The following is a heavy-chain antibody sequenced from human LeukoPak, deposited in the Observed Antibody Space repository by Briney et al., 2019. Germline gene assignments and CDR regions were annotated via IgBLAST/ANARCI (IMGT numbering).Heavy chain of an antibody. J-gene: IGHJ4*02. D-gene: IGHD2-21*02. CDR1: GFTFSSYG. V-gene: IGHV3-30*02. CDR2: IWYDGSNK. CDR3: ANSPGYCGGDCALDY. Sequence: GGSLRLSCAASGFTFSSYGMHWVRQAPGKGLEWVAVIWYDGSNKYYADSVKGRFTISRDNSKNTLYLQMNSLRAEDTAVYYCANSPGYCGGDCALDYWGQGTLVTVSS.